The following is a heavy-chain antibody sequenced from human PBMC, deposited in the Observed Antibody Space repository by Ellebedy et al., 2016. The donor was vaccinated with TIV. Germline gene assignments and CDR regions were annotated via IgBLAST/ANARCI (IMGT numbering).Heavy chain of an antibody. CDR1: GYTFGSYW. V-gene: IGHV5-51*01. J-gene: IGHJ4*02. CDR2: VYPDDSDT. Sequence: PGGSLRLSCKGSGYTFGSYWIAWVRQVPGKGLEWMGSVYPDDSDTRYSPSFQGQVTISADKSISSAYLQWSSLKASDTAMYYCVRGPLGYCSGGSCSADYWGQGTLVTVSS. D-gene: IGHD2-15*01. CDR3: VRGPLGYCSGGSCSADY.